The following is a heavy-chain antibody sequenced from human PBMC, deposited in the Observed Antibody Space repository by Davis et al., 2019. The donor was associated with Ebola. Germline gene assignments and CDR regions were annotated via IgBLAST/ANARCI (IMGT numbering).Heavy chain of an antibody. Sequence: SLKISCAASGFTSHNHGMHWVRQAPGKGLEWVSGIIWNTDIRGYADSVKGRFTISRDDSKSTLYLQMSSLSAEDTAVYYCAKDHSLINWGKIYYYYGMDVWGQGTTVTVSS. CDR1: GFTSHNHG. CDR3: AKDHSLINWGKIYYYYGMDV. CDR2: IIWNTDIR. J-gene: IGHJ6*02. D-gene: IGHD7-27*01. V-gene: IGHV3-9*02.